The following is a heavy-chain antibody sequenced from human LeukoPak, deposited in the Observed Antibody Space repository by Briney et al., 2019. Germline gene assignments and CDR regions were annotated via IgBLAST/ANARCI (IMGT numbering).Heavy chain of an antibody. V-gene: IGHV3-23*01. CDR2: ISGSGGST. CDR3: ANTIAAAVDY. Sequence: GGSLRLSCAASGFTFSSYAMSWVRQAPGKGLEWVSAISGSGGSTYYADSVKGRFTISRDNSKNTPYLQMNSLRAEDTAVYYCANTIAAAVDYWGQGTLVTVSS. D-gene: IGHD6-13*01. J-gene: IGHJ4*02. CDR1: GFTFSSYA.